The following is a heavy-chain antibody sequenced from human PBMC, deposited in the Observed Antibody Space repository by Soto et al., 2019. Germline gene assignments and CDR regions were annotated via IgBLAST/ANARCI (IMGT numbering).Heavy chain of an antibody. J-gene: IGHJ4*02. V-gene: IGHV1-69*08. CDR1: GGTFSNDI. Sequence: QVQLVQSGAEVKKPGSSVKVSCKTSGGTFSNDIITWVRQAPGQGLEWMGRIIPLLDIANYAQKFQGRVTIPADKSTSTAYMELNSLRSEDTAVYYCARDSPIGSTFSGYDAIDYWGQGTLVTVSS. CDR3: ARDSPIGSTFSGYDAIDY. CDR2: IIPLLDIA. D-gene: IGHD5-12*01.